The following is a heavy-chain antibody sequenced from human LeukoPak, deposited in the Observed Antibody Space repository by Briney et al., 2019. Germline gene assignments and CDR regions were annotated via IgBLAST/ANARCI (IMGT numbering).Heavy chain of an antibody. J-gene: IGHJ6*02. CDR2: INPRSGST. CDR3: ARDPKGTGTPGHGMDV. CDR1: GYTFINYF. V-gene: IGHV1-46*01. D-gene: IGHD1-7*01. Sequence: ASVKVSCRTSGYTFINYFIHWVRQAPGQGLEWMGVINPRSGSTTYAQMFQGRLTMTRDTSTSTVYVELSSLRSEDTVVYYCARDPKGTGTPGHGMDVWGQGTTVTVSS.